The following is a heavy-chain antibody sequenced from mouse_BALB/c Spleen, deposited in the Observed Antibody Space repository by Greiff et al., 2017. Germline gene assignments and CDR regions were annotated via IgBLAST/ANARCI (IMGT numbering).Heavy chain of an antibody. J-gene: IGHJ4*01. CDR3: ARIYYDYDYYAMDY. V-gene: IGHV3-8*02. CDR2: ISYSGST. Sequence: EVKLVESGPSLVKPSQTLSLTCSVTGDSITSGYWNWIRKFPGNKLEYMGYISYSGSTYYNPSLKSRISITRDTSKNQYYLQLNSVTTEDTATYYCARIYYDYDYYAMDYWGQGTSVTVSS. D-gene: IGHD2-4*01. CDR1: GDSITSGY.